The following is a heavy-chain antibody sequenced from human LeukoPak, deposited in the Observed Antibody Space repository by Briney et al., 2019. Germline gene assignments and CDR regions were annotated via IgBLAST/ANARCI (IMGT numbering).Heavy chain of an antibody. CDR1: GFTFSSYS. CDR3: AKDAPAAIGVYDY. J-gene: IGHJ4*02. Sequence: GGSLRFSCAASGFTFSSYSMNWVRKAPGKGLEWVSYISSSSSTIYYADSVKGRFTISRDNSKNTLYLQMNSLRAEDTAVYYCAKDAPAAIGVYDYWGQGTLVTVSS. CDR2: ISSSSSTI. D-gene: IGHD2-2*02. V-gene: IGHV3-48*01.